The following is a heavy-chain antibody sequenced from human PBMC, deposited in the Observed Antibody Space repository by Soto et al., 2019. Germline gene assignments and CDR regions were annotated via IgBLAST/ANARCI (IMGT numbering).Heavy chain of an antibody. CDR3: ARGCYYDSSGYYYYYYYGMDV. Sequence: PSETLSLTCTVSSGSISSADYYWRWIRQPPGKGLEWIGYIYYSGSTYYNPSLKSRVTISLDTSKNQFSLKLTSVTAADTAVYYCARGCYYDSSGYYYYYYYGMDVWGQGTTVTVSS. V-gene: IGHV4-30-4*01. J-gene: IGHJ6*02. D-gene: IGHD3-22*01. CDR2: IYYSGST. CDR1: SGSISSADYY.